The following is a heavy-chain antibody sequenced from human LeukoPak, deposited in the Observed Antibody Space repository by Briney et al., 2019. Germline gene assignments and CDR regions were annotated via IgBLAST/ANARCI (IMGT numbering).Heavy chain of an antibody. J-gene: IGHJ4*02. Sequence: GGSLRLSCAASGFSFISYDMSWVRQAPGKGLEWVSGLSVSGSSTYFADSVKGRFTISRNNSKNTLYLQMNSLGAEDTAVYYCAKVAPYGNYVFDSWGQGTLVTVSS. D-gene: IGHD3-10*02. CDR3: AKVAPYGNYVFDS. CDR2: LSVSGSST. V-gene: IGHV3-23*01. CDR1: GFSFISYD.